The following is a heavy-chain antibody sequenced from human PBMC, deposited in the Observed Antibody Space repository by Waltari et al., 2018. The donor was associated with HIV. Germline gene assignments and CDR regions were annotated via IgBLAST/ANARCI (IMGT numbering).Heavy chain of an antibody. CDR3: ARLFYYDTTGYINNAFDI. CDR1: GYPFTNYW. CDR2: IYPFDSDP. V-gene: IGHV5-51*03. D-gene: IGHD3-22*01. Sequence: EVQLVQSGAEVRKSGESLKISCKASGYPFTNYWIAWLRQMSGEGLEWMGIIYPFDSDPRYNPSFEGQITISADKSLATAYLEWSNLNASDAAIYYCARLFYYDTTGYINNAFDIWGQGTVVTVS. J-gene: IGHJ3*02.